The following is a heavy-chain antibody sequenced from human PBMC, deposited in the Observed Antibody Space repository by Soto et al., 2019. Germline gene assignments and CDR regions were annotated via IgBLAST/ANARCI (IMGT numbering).Heavy chain of an antibody. CDR3: ASSYDYIWGSYHLGY. CDR1: GYTFTSYA. J-gene: IGHJ4*02. CDR2: INAGNGNT. V-gene: IGHV1-3*01. Sequence: QVPLVQSGAEVKKPGASVKVSCKASGYTFTSYAMHWVRQAPGQRLEWMGWINAGNGNTKYSQKFQGRVTITRDTSASTAYMELSSLRSEDTAVYYCASSYDYIWGSYHLGYWGQGTLVTVSS. D-gene: IGHD3-16*02.